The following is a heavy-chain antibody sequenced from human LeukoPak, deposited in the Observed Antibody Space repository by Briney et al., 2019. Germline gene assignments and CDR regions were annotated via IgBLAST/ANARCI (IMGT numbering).Heavy chain of an antibody. Sequence: GGSLRLSCEASGFTFSTSAMHWVRQAPGKGLEWVTFIAYDKSNKYYADSVKGRFTISRDNSKNTLYLQMNSLRVEDTAVYYCARDLGSGSFGFDIWGQGTMVTVSS. CDR2: IAYDKSNK. J-gene: IGHJ3*02. V-gene: IGHV3-30*02. CDR1: GFTFSTSA. D-gene: IGHD3-10*01. CDR3: ARDLGSGSFGFDI.